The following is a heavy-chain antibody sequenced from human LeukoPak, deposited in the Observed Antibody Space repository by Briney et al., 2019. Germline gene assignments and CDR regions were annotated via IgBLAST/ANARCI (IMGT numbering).Heavy chain of an antibody. J-gene: IGHJ4*02. CDR1: GGSISSSSYY. CDR2: IYYSGST. V-gene: IGHV4-39*01. CDR3: ASLYSSSWYFFDY. D-gene: IGHD6-13*01. Sequence: SQTLSLTCTVSGGSISSSSYYWGWIRQPPGKGLEWIGSIYYSGSTYYNPSLKSRVTISVDTSKNQFSLKLSSVTAADTAVYYCASLYSSSWYFFDYWGQGTLVTVSS.